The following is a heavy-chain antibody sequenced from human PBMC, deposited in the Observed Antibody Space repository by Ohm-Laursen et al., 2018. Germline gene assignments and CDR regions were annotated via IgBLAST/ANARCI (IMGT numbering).Heavy chain of an antibody. J-gene: IGHJ3*02. V-gene: IGHV3-11*01. Sequence: SLRLSCAASGFTFSSYWMSWVRQAPGKGLEWVSYTSSSGSTIYYADSVKGRFTISRDNAKNSLYLQMNSLRAEDTAVYYCARVSKQWELLVDGFDIWGQGTMVTVSS. CDR3: ARVSKQWELLVDGFDI. CDR2: TSSSGSTI. D-gene: IGHD1-26*01. CDR1: GFTFSSYW.